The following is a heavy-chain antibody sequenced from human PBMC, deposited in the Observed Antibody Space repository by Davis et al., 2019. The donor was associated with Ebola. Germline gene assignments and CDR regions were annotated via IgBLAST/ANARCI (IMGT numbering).Heavy chain of an antibody. J-gene: IGHJ6*02. Sequence: SVKVSCKASGYTFTSYGISWVRQAPGQGLEWMGGIIPIFGTANYAQKFQGRVTITADESTSTAYMELSSLRSEDTAVYYCARDGGRGLYYYYYGMDVWGQGTTVTVSS. CDR3: ARDGGRGLYYYYYGMDV. CDR1: GYTFTSYG. D-gene: IGHD4-23*01. V-gene: IGHV1-69*13. CDR2: IIPIFGTA.